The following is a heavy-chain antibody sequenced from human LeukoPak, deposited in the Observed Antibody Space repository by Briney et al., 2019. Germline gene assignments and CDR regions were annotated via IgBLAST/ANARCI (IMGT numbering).Heavy chain of an antibody. V-gene: IGHV3-30*02. Sequence: GGSLRLSCAASGFTFSSYGMQWVRQAPGKGLEWVAFIRHDGSNKYYADSVRGRFTISRDNSKNTLYLQMNSLRAEDTAVYYCAKSCSSTSCYAGWFDPWGQGTLVTVSS. CDR1: GFTFSSYG. CDR2: IRHDGSNK. D-gene: IGHD2-2*01. J-gene: IGHJ5*02. CDR3: AKSCSSTSCYAGWFDP.